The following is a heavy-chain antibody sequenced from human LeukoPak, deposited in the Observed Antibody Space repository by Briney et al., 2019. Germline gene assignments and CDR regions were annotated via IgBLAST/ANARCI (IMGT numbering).Heavy chain of an antibody. D-gene: IGHD3-22*01. V-gene: IGHV4-30-4*01. CDR2: IYYSGST. J-gene: IGHJ4*02. Sequence: SQTLSLTCTVSGGSISSGDYYWGWIRQPPGKGLEWIGYIYYSGSTYYNPSLKSRVTISVDTSKNQFSLKLSSVTAADTAVYYCAREETDYDSSGYYYVGRKFDYWGQGTLVTVSS. CDR3: AREETDYDSSGYYYVGRKFDY. CDR1: GGSISSGDYY.